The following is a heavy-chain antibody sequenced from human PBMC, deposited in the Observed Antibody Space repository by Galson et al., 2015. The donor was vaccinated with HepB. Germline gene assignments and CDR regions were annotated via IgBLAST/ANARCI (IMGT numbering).Heavy chain of an antibody. V-gene: IGHV4-4*07. J-gene: IGHJ2*01. CDR3: VRGQEAATFRYFDL. D-gene: IGHD3-16*01. CDR1: GDSISGYY. CDR2: MYSSGST. Sequence: ETLSLTCTVSGDSISGYYWSWIRQPAVEGLEWIGRMYSSGSTNCNPSLKSRVTISVDTSKNQFSLKLTSVTAADAGVYYCVRGQEAATFRYFDLWGRGTLVAVS.